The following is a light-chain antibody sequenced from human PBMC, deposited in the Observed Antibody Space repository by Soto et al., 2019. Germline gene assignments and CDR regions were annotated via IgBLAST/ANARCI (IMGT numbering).Light chain of an antibody. V-gene: IGKV1-5*03. CDR3: QHYNSYPLT. Sequence: DIQMTQSPSTLSASVGDKVINTSRDSQSISSWLAWYQQKPVKAPELLIYKASSLQSGVPSRFSGSGSGTEFTLTIISLQPDDFATYFCQHYNSYPLTIGGGTKVDIK. J-gene: IGKJ4*01. CDR2: KAS. CDR1: QSISSW.